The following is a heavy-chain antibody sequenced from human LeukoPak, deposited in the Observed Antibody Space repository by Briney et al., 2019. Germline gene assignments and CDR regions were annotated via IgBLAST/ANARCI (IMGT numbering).Heavy chain of an antibody. Sequence: GGPLTLSCAASRFTFNTCDMRWVRQAPGEGREWVTDISDSGSGTYYRDSVKGLFTIYRDNHKHTLYLQMHSVRVDDTGLYYCAKGVFGVNRAFDYWGQGTLVTVSS. J-gene: IGHJ4*02. D-gene: IGHD3-3*01. CDR2: ISDSGSGT. V-gene: IGHV3-23*01. CDR1: RFTFNTCD. CDR3: AKGVFGVNRAFDY.